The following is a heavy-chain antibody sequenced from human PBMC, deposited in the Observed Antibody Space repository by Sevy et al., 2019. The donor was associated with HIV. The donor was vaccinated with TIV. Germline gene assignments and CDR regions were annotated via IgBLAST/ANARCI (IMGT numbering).Heavy chain of an antibody. J-gene: IGHJ4*02. CDR1: GGSISSLY. Sequence: SETLSLTCTVSGGSISSLYWNWIRQPPGKGLEWIANIYYNGETNYNPSLRSRITISLDTSSNQVSLRLTSVTAADTPIYYCAGENAWCKDYSWGQGTLVTVSS. D-gene: IGHD3-16*01. CDR3: AGENAWCKDYS. V-gene: IGHV4-59*08. CDR2: IYYNGET.